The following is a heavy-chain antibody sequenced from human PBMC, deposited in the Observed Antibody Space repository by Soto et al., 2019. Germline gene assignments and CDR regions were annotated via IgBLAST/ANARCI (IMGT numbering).Heavy chain of an antibody. V-gene: IGHV3-7*03. J-gene: IGHJ4*02. D-gene: IGHD3-10*01. CDR2: IKKDGGGE. CDR1: GFTFSDYW. CDR3: VREWGGLTPDY. Sequence: EVQLVESGGGLVQPGGSLRLSCAGSGFTFSDYWMNWVRQAPGKGLECVANIKKDGGGELYVDSVKGRFTISRDNAKNSLFLQMNSLRAEDTAVYYCVREWGGLTPDYWGQGTLVTVSS.